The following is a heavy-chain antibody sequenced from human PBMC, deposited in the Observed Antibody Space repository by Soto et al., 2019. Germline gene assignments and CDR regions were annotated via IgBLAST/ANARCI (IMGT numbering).Heavy chain of an antibody. CDR3: TRDASRDSSARGWFDP. CDR2: ISSNSAYI. CDR1: GFTFRSFT. D-gene: IGHD6-13*01. Sequence: GGSLRLSCAASGFTFRSFTMNLVRQAPGKGLEWVSTISSNSAYIYYTDALRGRFTISRDNAKNSLHLQMNSLRAEDTAVYYCTRDASRDSSARGWFDPWGPGTLVTVSS. J-gene: IGHJ5*02. V-gene: IGHV3-21*01.